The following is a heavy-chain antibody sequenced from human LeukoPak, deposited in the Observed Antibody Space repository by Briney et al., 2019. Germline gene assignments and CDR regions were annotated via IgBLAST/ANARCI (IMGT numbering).Heavy chain of an antibody. CDR3: ARDIWEYSSGFDY. CDR1: GYTFTGYY. Sequence: ASVKVSCKASGYTFTGYYMHWVRQAPGQGLEWMGWINPNSGGTNYAQKFQGRVTMTRDTSISTVYMELSRLRSDDTAVYYCARDIWEYSSGFDYWGQGTLVTVSS. J-gene: IGHJ4*02. V-gene: IGHV1-2*02. CDR2: INPNSGGT. D-gene: IGHD6-19*01.